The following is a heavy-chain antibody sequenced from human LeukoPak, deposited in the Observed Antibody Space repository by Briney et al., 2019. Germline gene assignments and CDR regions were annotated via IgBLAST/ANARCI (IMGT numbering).Heavy chain of an antibody. CDR2: IQSDGSNT. V-gene: IGHV3-30*02. Sequence: GGSLRLSCAASGFTFSSYAMHWVRQAPGKGLEWVAFIQSDGSNTYSADSVKGRFTISRDNPRNTLHLQMNRLRPEDTAVYYCAKRYCKSATCRSDMDAWGQGTTVTVSS. J-gene: IGHJ6*02. CDR3: AKRYCKSATCRSDMDA. D-gene: IGHD2-15*01. CDR1: GFTFSSYA.